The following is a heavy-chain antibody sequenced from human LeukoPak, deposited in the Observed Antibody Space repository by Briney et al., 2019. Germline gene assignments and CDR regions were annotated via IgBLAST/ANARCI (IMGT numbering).Heavy chain of an antibody. Sequence: PSETLSLTCTVSGYSISSGYYWGWIRQPPGKGLEWIGSIYHSGSTYYNPSLKSRVTISVDTSKNQFSLKLSSVTAADTAVYYCARHWGYSEFDYWGQGTLVTVSS. J-gene: IGHJ4*02. V-gene: IGHV4-38-2*02. D-gene: IGHD5-24*01. CDR3: ARHWGYSEFDY. CDR1: GYSISSGYY. CDR2: IYHSGST.